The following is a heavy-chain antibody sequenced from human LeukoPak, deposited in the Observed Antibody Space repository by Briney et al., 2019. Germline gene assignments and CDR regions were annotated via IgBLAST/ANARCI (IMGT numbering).Heavy chain of an antibody. CDR3: ARGSDSSGWYS. Sequence: ASVKVSCKASGYSFTSYGISWVRQAPGQGLEWMGWMNPNSGNTGYAQKFQGRVTMTRNTSISTAYMELSSLRSEDTAVYYCARGSDSSGWYSWGQGTLVTVSS. D-gene: IGHD6-19*01. CDR2: MNPNSGNT. CDR1: GYSFTSYG. J-gene: IGHJ4*02. V-gene: IGHV1-8*02.